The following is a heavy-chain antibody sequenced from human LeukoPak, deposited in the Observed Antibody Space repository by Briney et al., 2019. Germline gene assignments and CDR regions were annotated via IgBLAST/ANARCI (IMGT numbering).Heavy chain of an antibody. J-gene: IGHJ4*02. D-gene: IGHD3-3*01. CDR2: INPNSGGT. CDR1: GYTFIDYY. CDR3: ARPATDFFGREDF. V-gene: IGHV1-2*02. Sequence: GASVKVSCRASGYTFIDYYIHWVRQAPGEGLEWLGWINPNSGGTNYAQNFQGRVSMTGDTSLDTAYLELSSLTSDDTAVYYCARPATDFFGREDFWGQGTLVTISS.